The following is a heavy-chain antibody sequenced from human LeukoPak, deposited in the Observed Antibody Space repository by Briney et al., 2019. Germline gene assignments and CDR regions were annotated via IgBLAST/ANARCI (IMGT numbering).Heavy chain of an antibody. CDR3: ARGIWQQLAWEEHNWFDP. CDR2: INPNSGGT. CDR1: GYTFTGYY. D-gene: IGHD6-13*01. J-gene: IGHJ5*02. Sequence: ASVKVSCKASGYTFTGYYMHWVRQAPGQGLEWMGWINPNSGGTNYAQKFQGRVTMTRDTSISTAYMELSRLRSDDTAVYYCARGIWQQLAWEEHNWFDPWGQGTLATVSS. V-gene: IGHV1-2*02.